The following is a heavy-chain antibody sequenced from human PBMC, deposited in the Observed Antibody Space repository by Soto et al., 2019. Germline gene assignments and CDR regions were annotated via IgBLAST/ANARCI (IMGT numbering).Heavy chain of an antibody. CDR1: GFTFSSYA. V-gene: IGHV3-23*01. Sequence: HPGGSLRLSCAASGFTFSSYAMSWVRQAPGKGLEWVSGISGSGGSTDYADSVKGRFTISRDNSKNTLYLQMNSLRAEDTAVYYCAKGQIAATGQNRFDPWGQGALVTVSS. CDR3: AKGQIAATGQNRFDP. CDR2: ISGSGGST. D-gene: IGHD6-13*01. J-gene: IGHJ5*02.